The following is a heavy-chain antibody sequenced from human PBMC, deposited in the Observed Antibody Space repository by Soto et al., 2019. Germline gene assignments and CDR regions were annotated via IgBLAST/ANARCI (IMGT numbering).Heavy chain of an antibody. CDR3: AIPQYYYGSGSYYGTYYYYGMDV. D-gene: IGHD3-10*01. J-gene: IGHJ6*02. V-gene: IGHV3-23*01. CDR1: GFTFSSYA. CDR2: ISGSGGST. Sequence: VQLLESGGGLVQPGGSLRLSCAASGFTFSSYAMSWVRQAPGKGLEWVSAISGSGGSTYYADSVKGQFTISRDNSKNTPYPQMNSLRAEDTAVYYSAIPQYYYGSGSYYGTYYYYGMDVWGQGTKVTVSS.